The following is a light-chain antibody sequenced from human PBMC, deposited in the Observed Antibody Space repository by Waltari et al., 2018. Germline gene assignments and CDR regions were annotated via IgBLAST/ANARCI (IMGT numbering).Light chain of an antibody. Sequence: DIQMTQSPSSLSASVGDSVTITCRASQSISTYLNWYQQKPGKAPKLLIYAASSLQSGVPSRFSGSGSGTDFTLTISSLQLEDLATYYCQQISSTVTFGPGTKVEI. V-gene: IGKV1-39*01. J-gene: IGKJ3*01. CDR2: AAS. CDR3: QQISSTVT. CDR1: QSISTY.